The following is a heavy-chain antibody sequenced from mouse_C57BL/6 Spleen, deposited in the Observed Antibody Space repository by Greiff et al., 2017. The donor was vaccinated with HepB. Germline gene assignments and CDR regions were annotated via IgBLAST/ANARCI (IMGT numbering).Heavy chain of an antibody. V-gene: IGHV1-81*01. Sequence: VQLQQSGAELARPGASVKLSCKASGYTFTSYGISWVKQRTGQGLEWIGESYPRRGNPYYNEKFKGKATLTADKSSSTAYMELRSLTSEGSAVYFCASAYDGYYPSFDYWGQGTTLTVSS. D-gene: IGHD2-3*01. CDR3: ASAYDGYYPSFDY. CDR1: GYTFTSYG. CDR2: SYPRRGNP. J-gene: IGHJ2*01.